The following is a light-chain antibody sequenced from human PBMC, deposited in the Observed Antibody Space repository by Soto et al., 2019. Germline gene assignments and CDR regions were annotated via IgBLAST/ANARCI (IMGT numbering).Light chain of an antibody. J-gene: IGLJ2*01. CDR3: QSYDISLSGVV. V-gene: IGLV1-40*01. CDR1: SSNIGNNY. Sequence: QSVLTQPPSVSAAPGQKVTISCSGSSSNIGNNYVSWYQQLPGTAPKLLIYGDNNRPSGVPDRFSGSKSGTSASLAITGLQAEDEAEYYCQSYDISLSGVVFGGGTKLTVL. CDR2: GDN.